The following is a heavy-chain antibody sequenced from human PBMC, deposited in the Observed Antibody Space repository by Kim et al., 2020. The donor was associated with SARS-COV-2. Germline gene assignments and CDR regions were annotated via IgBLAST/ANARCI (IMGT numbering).Heavy chain of an antibody. CDR1: GGSFSGYY. CDR3: ARGGYSSALY. D-gene: IGHD6-25*01. CDR2: INHSGST. V-gene: IGHV4-34*01. J-gene: IGHJ4*02. Sequence: SETLSLTCAVYGGSFSGYYWSWIRQPPGKGLEWMGEINHSGSTTYNPSLKSRGTITVDTSKNQFSLMQSSVTAADTAVHYYARGGYSSALYWGQGTLVTV.